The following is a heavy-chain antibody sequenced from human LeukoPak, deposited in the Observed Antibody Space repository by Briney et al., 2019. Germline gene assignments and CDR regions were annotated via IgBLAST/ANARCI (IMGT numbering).Heavy chain of an antibody. CDR2: INHSGST. D-gene: IGHD2-15*01. V-gene: IGHV4-34*01. CDR3: AREGVVGAYGHFDY. Sequence: SETLSPTCAVDGGSFSGYYWSWIRRPPGKGLEWIGEINHSGSTNYNPSLKSRVTISVDTSKNQFSLKLSSVTAADTAVYYCAREGVVGAYGHFDYWGQGTLVTVSS. J-gene: IGHJ4*02. CDR1: GGSFSGYY.